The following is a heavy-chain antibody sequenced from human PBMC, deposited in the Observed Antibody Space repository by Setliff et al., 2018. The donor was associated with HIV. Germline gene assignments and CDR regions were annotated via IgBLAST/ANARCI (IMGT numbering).Heavy chain of an antibody. CDR2: ILYGGTT. V-gene: IGHV4-39*01. D-gene: IGHD2-8*01. Sequence: PSETLSLTCAVSGGSVDSRDYYWGWIRQPPGKGLEWIGNILYGGTTYYTPSLKSRVSIYVDTSRNQFSLRLNSVTAADTAVYYCARPTTGLGGGAAFDIWGQGTMVTVSS. CDR1: GGSVDSRDYY. CDR3: ARPTTGLGGGAAFDI. J-gene: IGHJ3*02.